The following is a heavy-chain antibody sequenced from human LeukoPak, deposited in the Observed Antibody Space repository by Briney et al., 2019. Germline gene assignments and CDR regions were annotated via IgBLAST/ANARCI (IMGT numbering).Heavy chain of an antibody. J-gene: IGHJ4*02. D-gene: IGHD3-22*01. Sequence: SETLCLTCTVSGGSITSFYWSWIRQSPGRGLEWIGYVCYRGNTKYNPYLKSRVTISEDTSKNQLSLKLNSVTAADAAVYYCARDIDISGFFAHWGQGSLVTVSS. CDR2: VCYRGNT. CDR1: GGSITSFY. CDR3: ARDIDISGFFAH. V-gene: IGHV4-59*12.